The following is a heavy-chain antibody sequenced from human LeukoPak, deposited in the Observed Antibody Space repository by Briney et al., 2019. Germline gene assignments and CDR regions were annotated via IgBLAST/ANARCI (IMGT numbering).Heavy chain of an antibody. J-gene: IGHJ6*02. CDR2: IIPIFGTA. CDR3: AGRGYCSSTSCYNYYYGMDV. CDR1: GGTFSSYA. V-gene: IGHV1-69*13. D-gene: IGHD2-2*02. Sequence: SVKVSCKASGGTFSSYAISWVRQAPGQGLEWMGGIIPIFGTANYAQKFQGRITITADESTSTAYMELSSLRSEDTAVYYCAGRGYCSSTSCYNYYYGMDVWGQGTTVIVSS.